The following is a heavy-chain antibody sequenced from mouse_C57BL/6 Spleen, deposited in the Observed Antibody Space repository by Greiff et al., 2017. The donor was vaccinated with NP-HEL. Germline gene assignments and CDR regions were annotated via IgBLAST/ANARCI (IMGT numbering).Heavy chain of an antibody. CDR1: GYTFPSSG. V-gene: IGHV1-81*01. J-gene: IGHJ2*01. D-gene: IGHD1-1*01. CDR3: ARWTTTVYFDY. CDR2: IYPRSGNT. Sequence: VQLQQSGAELARPGASVKLSCQASGYTFPSSGISWVKPRTGPGLEWIGEIYPRSGNTYYNEKFKGKATLTADKSSSTAYMELRSLTSEDSAVYFCARWTTTVYFDYWGQGTTLTVSS.